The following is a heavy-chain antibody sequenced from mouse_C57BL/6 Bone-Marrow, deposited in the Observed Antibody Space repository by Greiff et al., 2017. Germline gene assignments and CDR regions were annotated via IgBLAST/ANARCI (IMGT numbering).Heavy chain of an antibody. V-gene: IGHV14-4*01. CDR3: TTLYSTGGVSAFAY. CDR2: IDPENGDT. CDR1: GFNFKDYY. Sequence: VQLQQSGAELVRPGASVKLSCTASGFNFKDYYMHWVKLRPEQGLEWIGWIDPENGDTEYASKFQGKATITADTSSNTAYLQLSSLTSEDTAVYYCTTLYSTGGVSAFAYWGQGTLVTVSA. D-gene: IGHD2-5*01. J-gene: IGHJ3*01.